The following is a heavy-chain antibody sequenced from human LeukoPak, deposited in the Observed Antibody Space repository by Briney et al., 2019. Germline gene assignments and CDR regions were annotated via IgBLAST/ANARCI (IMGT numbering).Heavy chain of an antibody. CDR1: GFNFGGYN. CDR3: VTEFWYRFDY. CDR2: TSRDGSVN. J-gene: IGHJ4*02. Sequence: GGSLRLSCITSGFNFGGYNMAWVRQAPGEGMEWLATTSRDGSVNEYVDSVRGRFTISRDNPKNSIYLQMNTLSAEDTAVYFCVTEFWYRFDYWGQGLLVTVSS. V-gene: IGHV3-7*01. D-gene: IGHD3-3*01.